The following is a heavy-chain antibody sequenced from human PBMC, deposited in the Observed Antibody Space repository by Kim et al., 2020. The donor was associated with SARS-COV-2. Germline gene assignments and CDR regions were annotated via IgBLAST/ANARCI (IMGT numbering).Heavy chain of an antibody. CDR2: IYYSGST. D-gene: IGHD6-6*01. V-gene: IGHV4-30-4*01. CDR3: ASGIAARREFVYFDY. Sequence: SETLSLTCTVSGGSISSGDYYWSWIRQPPGKGLEWIGYIYYSGSTYYNPSLKSRVTISVDTSKNQFSLKLSSVTAADTAVYYCASGIAARREFVYFDYWGQGTLVTVSS. J-gene: IGHJ4*02. CDR1: GGSISSGDYY.